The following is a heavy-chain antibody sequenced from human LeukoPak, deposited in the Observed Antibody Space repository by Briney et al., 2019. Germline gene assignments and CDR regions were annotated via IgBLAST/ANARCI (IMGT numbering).Heavy chain of an antibody. J-gene: IGHJ5*02. CDR3: ATNKTMVTTAGLFDP. D-gene: IGHD4-17*01. CDR2: IYNSGST. CDR1: GGSISGGTYY. V-gene: IGHV4-39*01. Sequence: SETLSLTCAVSGGSISGGTYYWAWIRQSPGKGLEWIGSIYNSGSTYYNPSFKSRVTLSVDTSRNQFSLNLRSVTAADTGMYYCATNKTMVTTAGLFDPWGQGTLVIVSS.